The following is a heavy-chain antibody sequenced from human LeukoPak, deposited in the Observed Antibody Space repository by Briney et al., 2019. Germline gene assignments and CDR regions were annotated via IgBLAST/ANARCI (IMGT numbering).Heavy chain of an antibody. J-gene: IGHJ4*02. D-gene: IGHD1-26*01. CDR1: GFTFSSYA. CDR2: ISGSGGST. Sequence: GGSLRLSCAASGFTFSSYAMSWVRQAPGKGLEWVSAISGSGGSTYYADSVKGRFTISRDNSKNTLYLQMNSLRAEDTAVYYCASLLVVGARDRRTHPFDYWGQGTLVTVSS. V-gene: IGHV3-23*01. CDR3: ASLLVVGARDRRTHPFDY.